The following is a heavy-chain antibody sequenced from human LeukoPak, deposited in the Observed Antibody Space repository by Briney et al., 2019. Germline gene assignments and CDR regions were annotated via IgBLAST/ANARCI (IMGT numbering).Heavy chain of an antibody. V-gene: IGHV4-34*01. CDR2: INHSGST. CDR1: GGSFSGYY. CDR3: ARGPTRITMIVVVITVRGGAFDI. J-gene: IGHJ3*02. Sequence: SETLSLTCAVYGGSFSGYYWSWIRQPPGKGLEWIGEINHSGSTNYNPSLKSRVTISVDTSKNQFSLKLSSVTAAGTAVYYCARGPTRITMIVVVITVRGGAFDIWGQGTMVTVSS. D-gene: IGHD3-22*01.